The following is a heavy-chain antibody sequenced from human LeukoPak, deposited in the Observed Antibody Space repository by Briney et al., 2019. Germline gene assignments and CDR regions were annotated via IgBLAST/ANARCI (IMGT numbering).Heavy chain of an antibody. Sequence: SETLSLTCAVYGGSFSGYYWSWIRQPPGKGLEWIGEINHCGSTNYNPSLKSRVTISVDTSKNQFSLKLSSVTAADTAVYYCARARQRYYYDSSGFFDYWGQGTLVTVSS. CDR2: INHCGST. D-gene: IGHD3-22*01. J-gene: IGHJ4*02. V-gene: IGHV4-34*01. CDR1: GGSFSGYY. CDR3: ARARQRYYYDSSGFFDY.